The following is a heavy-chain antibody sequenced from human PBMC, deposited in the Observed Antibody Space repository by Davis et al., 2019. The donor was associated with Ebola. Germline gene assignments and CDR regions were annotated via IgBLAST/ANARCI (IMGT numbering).Heavy chain of an antibody. V-gene: IGHV1-2*02. CDR2: INSNNGDP. CDR1: GYNFIEYF. J-gene: IGHJ4*02. CDR3: ARELLETGHRPADY. D-gene: IGHD2-21*01. Sequence: ASVKVSCKASGYNFIEYFIHWVRQAPGQGLEWMGRINSNNGDPIYAPKFLGRVTLTRDTSIRTAYTELSRLKSDDTALYYCARELLETGHRPADYWGQGTLVTVSS.